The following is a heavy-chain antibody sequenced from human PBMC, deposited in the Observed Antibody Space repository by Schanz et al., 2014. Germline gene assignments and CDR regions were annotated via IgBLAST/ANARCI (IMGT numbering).Heavy chain of an antibody. Sequence: EVQLVESGGGLVQPGGSLRLSCTASGFTFSSYSMNWVRQAPGKGLEWVSVIGVDGTTTYYADSVKGRFTISRDNSKTPQQLQMSRRRHDTTAFYCCAEYRGYSRISGSYRELDYWGQGTLVTVSS. V-gene: IGHV3-23*04. J-gene: IGHJ4*03. D-gene: IGHD3-10*01. CDR1: GFTFSSYS. CDR2: IGVDGTTT. CDR3: AEYRGYSRISGSYRELDY.